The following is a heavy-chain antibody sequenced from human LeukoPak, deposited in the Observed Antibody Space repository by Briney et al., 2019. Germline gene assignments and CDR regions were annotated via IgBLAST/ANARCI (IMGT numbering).Heavy chain of an antibody. CDR2: IYYSGST. Sequence: PSETLSLTCTVSGGSISSSSYYWGWIRQPPGKGLEWIGSIYYSGSTYYNPSLKSRVTISVDTSKNQFSLKLSSVTAADTAVYYCARHDAGGSYYYDYFDYWGQGTLVTVPS. D-gene: IGHD1-26*01. CDR1: GGSISSSSYY. CDR3: ARHDAGGSYYYDYFDY. J-gene: IGHJ4*02. V-gene: IGHV4-39*01.